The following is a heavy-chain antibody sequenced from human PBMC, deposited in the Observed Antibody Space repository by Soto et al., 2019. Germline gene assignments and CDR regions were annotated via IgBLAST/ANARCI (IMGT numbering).Heavy chain of an antibody. CDR2: IYHSGST. J-gene: IGHJ5*02. V-gene: IGHV4-4*02. D-gene: IGHD5-18*01. CDR1: RGSISSNW. CDR3: SSQTYSYAWHH. Sequence: SETLSLTCAVSRGSISSNWWSWVRQPPGKGLEWIGEIYHSGSTNYNPSLNSRVTISVDKSRNYFSLDLSSVTAADTAVYYCSSQTYSYAWHHWGQGIQVTVSS.